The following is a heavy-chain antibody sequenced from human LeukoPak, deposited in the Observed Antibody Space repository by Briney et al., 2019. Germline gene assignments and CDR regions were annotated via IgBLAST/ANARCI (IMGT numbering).Heavy chain of an antibody. D-gene: IGHD3-10*02. CDR2: IYYSGST. J-gene: IGHJ4*02. Sequence: SETLSLTCTVSGVTISSGGHYWIRIRQHPGKGLEWIGYIYYSGSTYYNPSLRSRVTISLDTSQNHFSLKLNSVSVADTAVYYCAKEKDTDSAACYGRLPRVFDTWGQGTLVTVSS. V-gene: IGHV4-31*03. CDR1: GVTISSGGHY. CDR3: AKEKDTDSAACYGRLPRVFDT.